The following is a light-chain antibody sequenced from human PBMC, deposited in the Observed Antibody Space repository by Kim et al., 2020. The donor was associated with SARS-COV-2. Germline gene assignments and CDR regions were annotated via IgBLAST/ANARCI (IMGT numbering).Light chain of an antibody. J-gene: IGLJ1*01. Sequence: GQSISISCTGTSNDIGQYNYVSWYRQPPSKAPQLLIYDVDRRPSGVPHRFSGSKSGNTASLAISGLLPEDQGDYYCASYAVAYTYVFGTGTKVTVL. V-gene: IGLV2-11*03. CDR1: SNDIGQYNY. CDR3: ASYAVAYTYV. CDR2: DVD.